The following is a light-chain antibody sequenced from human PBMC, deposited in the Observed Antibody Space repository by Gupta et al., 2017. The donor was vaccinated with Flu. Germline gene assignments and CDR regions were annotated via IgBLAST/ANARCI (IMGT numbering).Light chain of an antibody. V-gene: IGKV4-1*01. CDR2: WAS. CDR3: QQYYATLALT. J-gene: IGKJ4*01. Sequence: AWYQQKPGQPPKLLIYWASTRESGVPDRFSGSGSGTDFTLTINNLQAEDVAVYYCQQYYATLALTFGGGTKVENK.